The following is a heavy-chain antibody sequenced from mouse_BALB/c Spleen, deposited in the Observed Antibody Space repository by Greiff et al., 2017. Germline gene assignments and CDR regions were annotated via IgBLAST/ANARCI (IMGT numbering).Heavy chain of an antibody. CDR3: ARQGYYGVGDY. D-gene: IGHD1-2*01. V-gene: IGHV5-12-2*01. Sequence: EVMLVESGGGLVQPGGSLKLSCAASGFTFSSYTMSWVRQTPEKRLEWVAYISNGGGSTYYPDTVKGRFTISRDNAKNTLYLQMSSLKSEDTAMYYCARQGYYGVGDYWGQGTTLTVSS. CDR2: ISNGGGST. CDR1: GFTFSSYT. J-gene: IGHJ2*01.